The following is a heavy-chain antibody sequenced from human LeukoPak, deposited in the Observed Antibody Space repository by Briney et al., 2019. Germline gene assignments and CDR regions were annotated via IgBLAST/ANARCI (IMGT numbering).Heavy chain of an antibody. CDR3: ARDRYDYVWGSYLYGMDV. D-gene: IGHD3-16*01. V-gene: IGHV4-31*03. J-gene: IGHJ6*02. CDR1: GGSISSGGYY. CDR2: IDYSGST. Sequence: SETLSLTRTVSGGSISSGGYYWSWIRQHPGKGLEWIGYIDYSGSTYYNPSLKSRVTISVDTSKNQFSLKLSSVTAADTAVYYCARDRYDYVWGSYLYGMDVWGQGTTVTVSS.